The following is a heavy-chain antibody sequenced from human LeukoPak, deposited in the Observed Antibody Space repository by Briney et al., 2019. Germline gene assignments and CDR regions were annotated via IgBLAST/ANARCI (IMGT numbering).Heavy chain of an antibody. CDR3: ARRGNYQGSGSPNWAFDH. V-gene: IGHV1-2*02. D-gene: IGHD3-10*01. CDR1: GGTFSSYA. J-gene: IGHJ4*02. CDR2: INPNSGVT. Sequence: GASVKVSCKASGGTFSSYAISWVRQAPGQGLEWMGWINPNSGVTYYAQKFQGRVTMTRDTSISTAYMELSRVTSDDTAVYYCARRGNYQGSGSPNWAFDHWGPGTLVAVSS.